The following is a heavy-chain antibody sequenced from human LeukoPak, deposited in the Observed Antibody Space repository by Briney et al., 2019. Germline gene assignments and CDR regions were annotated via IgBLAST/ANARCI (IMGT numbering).Heavy chain of an antibody. CDR3: ARVGAGLYYFDY. CDR2: IYYSGST. D-gene: IGHD1-26*01. Sequence: SETLSLTCTVSGGSISSYYWSWIRQPPGKGLEWIGYIYYSGSTNYNPSLKSRVTISVDTSKNQFSLKLISVNDAVRAVYYFARVGAGLYYFDYWGQGTLVTVSS. J-gene: IGHJ4*02. CDR1: GGSISSYY. V-gene: IGHV4-59*01.